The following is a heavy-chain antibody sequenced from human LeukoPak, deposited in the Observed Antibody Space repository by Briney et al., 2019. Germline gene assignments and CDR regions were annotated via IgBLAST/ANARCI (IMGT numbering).Heavy chain of an antibody. V-gene: IGHV3-48*03. CDR2: ISSSGRTI. CDR3: AKDGWSESTRVNFDY. CDR1: GFTFSTYD. J-gene: IGHJ4*02. D-gene: IGHD3-3*01. Sequence: GGSLRLSCAASGFTFSTYDMNWVRQAPGKGLEWVSYISSSGRTIYYADSVKGRFTISRDNAKNSLYVQMDSLRAEETAVYYCAKDGWSESTRVNFDYWGQGTLVTVSS.